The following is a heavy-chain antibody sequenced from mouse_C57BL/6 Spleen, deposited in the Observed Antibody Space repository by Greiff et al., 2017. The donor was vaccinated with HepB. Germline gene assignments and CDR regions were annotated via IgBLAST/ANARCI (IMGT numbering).Heavy chain of an antibody. CDR3: ASFYDYDDYAMDY. V-gene: IGHV2-2*01. J-gene: IGHJ4*01. Sequence: VQLQQSGPGLVQPSQSLSITCTVSGFSLTSYGVHWVRQSPGKGLEWLGVIWSGGSTDYNAAFISRLSISKDNSKSQVFFKMNSLQADDTAIYYCASFYDYDDYAMDYWGQGTSVTVSS. CDR2: IWSGGST. D-gene: IGHD2-4*01. CDR1: GFSLTSYG.